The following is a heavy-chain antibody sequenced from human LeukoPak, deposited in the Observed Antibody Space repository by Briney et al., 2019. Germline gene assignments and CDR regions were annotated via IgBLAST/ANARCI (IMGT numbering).Heavy chain of an antibody. CDR2: IYYSGST. V-gene: IGHV4-39*01. CDR1: GGSITGSDFY. CDR3: ARRFPRSRSGTNRFFDF. D-gene: IGHD6-19*01. J-gene: IGHJ4*02. Sequence: SETLSLTCTVSGGSITGSDFYWGWIRQPPGKGLEWIGGIYYSGSTYYNPSLKSRVTISVDTSKNQFSLKLSSVTAADTAVYYCARRFPRSRSGTNRFFDFWGQGTLVTVSS.